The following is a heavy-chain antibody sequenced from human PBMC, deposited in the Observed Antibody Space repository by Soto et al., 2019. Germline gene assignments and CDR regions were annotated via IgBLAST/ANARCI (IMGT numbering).Heavy chain of an antibody. J-gene: IGHJ6*02. D-gene: IGHD3-10*01. CDR3: ASAGYYGSGSYFGMDV. V-gene: IGHV1-18*01. CDR2: ISAYNGNT. Sequence: GASVKVSCKASGYTFTSYGISWVRQAPGQGLEWMGWISAYNGNTNYAQKLQGRVTMTTDTSTSTAYMELRSLRSDDTAVYYCASAGYYGSGSYFGMDVWGQGTTVTVSS. CDR1: GYTFTSYG.